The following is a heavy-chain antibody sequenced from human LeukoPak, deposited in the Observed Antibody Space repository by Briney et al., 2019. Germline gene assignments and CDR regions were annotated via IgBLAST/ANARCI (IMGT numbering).Heavy chain of an antibody. CDR1: GFTFSSYS. D-gene: IGHD6-19*01. CDR3: AGELLYSSGCLY. Sequence: PGGSLRLSCAASGFTFSSYSMNWVRQAPGKGLEWVASISSSSSYIYYADSVKGRFTISRDNAKNSLYLQMNSLRAEDTAVYYCAGELLYSSGCLYWGQGTLVTVSS. J-gene: IGHJ4*02. V-gene: IGHV3-21*01. CDR2: ISSSSSYI.